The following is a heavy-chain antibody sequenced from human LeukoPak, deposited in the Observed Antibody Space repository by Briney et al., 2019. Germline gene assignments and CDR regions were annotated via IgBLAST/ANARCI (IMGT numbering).Heavy chain of an antibody. Sequence: PSETLSLTCTVSGDSISSGDYYWSWIRQPAGMGLEWIRRLSGSGSTNYNPSLKSRVIISVATSKNQFPLKLSSVTAADAAVYFCARGPYSYDSSGAFDIWGQGTMVTVSS. D-gene: IGHD3-22*01. CDR2: LSGSGST. V-gene: IGHV4-61*02. CDR1: GDSISSGDYY. CDR3: ARGPYSYDSSGAFDI. J-gene: IGHJ3*02.